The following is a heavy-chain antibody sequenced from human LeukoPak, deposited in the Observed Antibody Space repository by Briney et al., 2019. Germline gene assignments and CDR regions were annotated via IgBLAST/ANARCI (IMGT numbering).Heavy chain of an antibody. CDR3: ARGGGYYYDSSGYYPWRAFDI. V-gene: IGHV6-1*01. Sequence: SQTLSLTCAISGDSVSSNSAAWNWIRQSPSRGLEWLGRTYYRSKWYNDYAVSVKSRITINPDTSKNQFSLQLNSVTPEDTAVYYCARGGGYYYDSSGYYPWRAFDIWGHGTMVTVSS. CDR2: TYYRSKWYN. CDR1: GDSVSSNSAA. J-gene: IGHJ3*02. D-gene: IGHD3-22*01.